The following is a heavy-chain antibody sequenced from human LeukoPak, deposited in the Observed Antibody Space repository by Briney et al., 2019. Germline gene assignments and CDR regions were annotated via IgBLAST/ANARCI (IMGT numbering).Heavy chain of an antibody. D-gene: IGHD5-18*01. Sequence: SETLSLTCTVSGGSIGTGDYYWSWIRQPAGKGLEWIGRIYNSGSTNYNPSLKSRVTISVETSKNQFSLKLSSVTAADTAVYYCARGGLWLTDAMDVWGQGTTVTVSS. CDR1: GGSIGTGDYY. V-gene: IGHV4-61*02. CDR3: ARGGLWLTDAMDV. J-gene: IGHJ6*02. CDR2: IYNSGST.